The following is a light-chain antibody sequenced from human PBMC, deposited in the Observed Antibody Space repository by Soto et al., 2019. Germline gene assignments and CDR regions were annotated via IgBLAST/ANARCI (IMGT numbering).Light chain of an antibody. CDR1: QSISSW. CDR2: KAS. CDR3: QQYNCYPWT. J-gene: IGKJ1*01. V-gene: IGKV1-5*03. Sequence: DIQMTQSPSTLSASVGDRVTITCRASQSISSWLAWYQQKPGKAPKFLIYKASNLESGVPSRFSGSGSGTEFTLTISSLQPDDFATYYCQQYNCYPWTFGQGTKVEIK.